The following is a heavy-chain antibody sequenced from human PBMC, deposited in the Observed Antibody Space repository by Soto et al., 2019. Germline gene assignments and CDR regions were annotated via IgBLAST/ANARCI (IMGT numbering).Heavy chain of an antibody. V-gene: IGHV3-13*01. CDR2: VGTAGDT. Sequence: GGSLRLSCAASGFTFSSYDMHWVRQATGKGLEWVSAVGTAGDTYYPGSVKGRFTISIENAKNSLYLQMNSLRAGDTAVYYCARGMATTDAFDIWGQGTMVTVSS. D-gene: IGHD5-12*01. CDR1: GFTFSSYD. J-gene: IGHJ3*02. CDR3: ARGMATTDAFDI.